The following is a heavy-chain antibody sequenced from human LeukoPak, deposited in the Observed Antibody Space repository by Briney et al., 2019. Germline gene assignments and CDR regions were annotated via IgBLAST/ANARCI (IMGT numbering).Heavy chain of an antibody. CDR3: ARRAGAYSHPYDY. CDR1: GFTFDDYG. V-gene: IGHV3-53*01. D-gene: IGHD4/OR15-4a*01. CDR2: IYSDNT. J-gene: IGHJ4*02. Sequence: GGSLRLSCAASGFTFDDYGMSWVRQAPGKGLEWVSFIYSDNTHYSYSVKGRFTISIDNSKNTLYLQMNSLRAEDTAVYYCARRAGAYSHPYDYWGQGTLVTVSS.